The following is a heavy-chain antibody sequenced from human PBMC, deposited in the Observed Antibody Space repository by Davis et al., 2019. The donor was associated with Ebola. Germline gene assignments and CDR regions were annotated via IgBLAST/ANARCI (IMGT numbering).Heavy chain of an antibody. CDR2: ISSSSGTI. D-gene: IGHD6-13*01. Sequence: PGGSLRLSCAASGFTFSSYSMNWVRQAPGKGLEWVSYISSSSGTIYNADSVKGRFTISRDNAKNSLYLQMNSLRDEDTAVYYCARDFEYSSSWNFDYWGQGTLVTVSS. CDR3: ARDFEYSSSWNFDY. V-gene: IGHV3-48*02. CDR1: GFTFSSYS. J-gene: IGHJ4*02.